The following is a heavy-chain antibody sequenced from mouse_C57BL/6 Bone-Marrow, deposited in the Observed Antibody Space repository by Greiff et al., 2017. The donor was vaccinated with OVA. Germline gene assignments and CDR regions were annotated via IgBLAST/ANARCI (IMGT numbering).Heavy chain of an antibody. CDR2: IDPETGGT. CDR3: TRGYSNYYAMEY. V-gene: IGHV1-15*01. J-gene: IGHJ4*01. D-gene: IGHD2-5*01. Sequence: VQLQQSGAELVRPGASVTLSCKASGYTFTDYDMHWVKQTPVHGLEWIGAIDPETGGTAYNQKFKGKAILTADKSSSTAYMELSSLTSEDSAVYYCTRGYSNYYAMEYWGQGTSVTVSS. CDR1: GYTFTDYD.